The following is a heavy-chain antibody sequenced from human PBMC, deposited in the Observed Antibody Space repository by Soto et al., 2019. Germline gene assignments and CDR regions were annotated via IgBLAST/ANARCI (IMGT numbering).Heavy chain of an antibody. Sequence: GPPVKVSCKASGYTFTSYAMHWVRQAPGQRLEWMGWINAGNGNTKYSQKFQGRVTITRDTSASTAYMELSSLRSEDTAVYYCARALNLWNPLNLGYWGQGTLVTVSS. CDR1: GYTFTSYA. CDR3: ARALNLWNPLNLGY. D-gene: IGHD1-1*01. J-gene: IGHJ4*02. V-gene: IGHV1-3*01. CDR2: INAGNGNT.